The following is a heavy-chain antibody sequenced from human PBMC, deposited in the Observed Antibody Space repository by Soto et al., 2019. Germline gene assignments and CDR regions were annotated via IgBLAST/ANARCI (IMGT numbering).Heavy chain of an antibody. J-gene: IGHJ4*02. D-gene: IGHD6-13*01. CDR2: IRGSGGST. V-gene: IGHV3-23*01. CDR1: GFTFTSYA. Sequence: EVQLLESGGGLVQPGGSLRLSCAASGFTFTSYAMSWVRQAPGKGLEWVSAIRGSGGSTYYADSVKGRFTISRDNSKNTLYLQMNSMRAEDTALYYCAKDVPRSIAAAGTRYFDYWGQETLVTVSS. CDR3: AKDVPRSIAAAGTRYFDY.